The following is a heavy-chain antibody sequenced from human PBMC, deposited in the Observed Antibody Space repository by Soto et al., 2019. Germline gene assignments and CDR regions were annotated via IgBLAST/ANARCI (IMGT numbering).Heavy chain of an antibody. J-gene: IGHJ6*02. Sequence: QVQLQESGPGLVKPSQTLSLTCTVSGGSISSGGYYWSWIRQHPGKGLEWIGYIYYSGSTYYNPSLKGRVTISVDTSKNQFSLKLSSVTAADTAVYYCARDRGYCSGGSCYNYGMDVWGQGTTVTVSS. CDR1: GGSISSGGYY. CDR2: IYYSGST. V-gene: IGHV4-31*03. CDR3: ARDRGYCSGGSCYNYGMDV. D-gene: IGHD2-15*01.